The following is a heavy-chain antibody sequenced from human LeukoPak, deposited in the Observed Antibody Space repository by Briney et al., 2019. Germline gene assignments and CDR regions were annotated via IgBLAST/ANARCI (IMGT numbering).Heavy chain of an antibody. CDR3: ARGAGAGYNLRPFDY. CDR2: IYYSGST. CDR1: GGSLSSYY. D-gene: IGHD5-24*01. V-gene: IGHV4-59*08. Sequence: SETLSLTCPVSGGSLSSYYWSWIWQPPGNGLEWIGYIYYSGSTKYNPSLKSRDSISVDTSKNQFSLKLSAVTAADTAVYYCARGAGAGYNLRPFDYWGQGTLVTVSS. J-gene: IGHJ4*02.